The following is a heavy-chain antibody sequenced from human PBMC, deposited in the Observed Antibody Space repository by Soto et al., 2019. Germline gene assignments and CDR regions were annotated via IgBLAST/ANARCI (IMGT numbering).Heavy chain of an antibody. CDR1: GGSISSGGYY. J-gene: IGHJ4*02. CDR3: ARGSSPVAGTFDY. CDR2: IYYSGST. V-gene: IGHV4-31*03. Sequence: PSETLSLTCTVSGGSISSGGYYWSWIRQHPGKGLEWIGYIYYSGSTYYNPSLKSRATISVDTSKNQFSLKLNSVTAADTAVYYCARGSSPVAGTFDYWGQGTLVTVSS. D-gene: IGHD6-19*01.